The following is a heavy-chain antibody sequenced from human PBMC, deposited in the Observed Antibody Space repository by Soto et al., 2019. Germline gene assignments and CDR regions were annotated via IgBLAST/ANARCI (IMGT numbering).Heavy chain of an antibody. CDR1: GLTFSNAG. J-gene: IGHJ4*02. CDR2: IKSKTDGGTT. V-gene: IGHV3-15*01. CDR3: TTGSRVPGTPLFDY. Sequence: GGSLRLSCAASGLTFSNAGMSWVRTAPGKGLEWVGRIKSKTDGGTTDYAAPVKGRFTISRDDSKNTLYLQMNSLKTEDTAVYYCTTGSRVPGTPLFDYWGQGTLVTVSS. D-gene: IGHD3-10*01.